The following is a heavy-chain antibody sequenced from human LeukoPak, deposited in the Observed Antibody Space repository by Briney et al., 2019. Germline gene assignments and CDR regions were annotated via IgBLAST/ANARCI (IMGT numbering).Heavy chain of an antibody. J-gene: IGHJ3*02. Sequence: GGSLRLSCAASGFTFSGYWMDWVRQAPGKGLEWVATIKKDGSEQYYVDSVKGRFTISRDNAKNSLYLQMNSLRAEDTAVYYCARESDLDPENLGIAAAGTTDAFDIWGQGTMVTVSS. V-gene: IGHV3-7*01. D-gene: IGHD6-13*01. CDR3: ARESDLDPENLGIAAAGTTDAFDI. CDR1: GFTFSGYW. CDR2: IKKDGSEQ.